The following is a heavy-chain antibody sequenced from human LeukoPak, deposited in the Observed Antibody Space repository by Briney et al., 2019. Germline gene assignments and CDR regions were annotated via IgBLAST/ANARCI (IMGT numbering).Heavy chain of an antibody. CDR2: MNPNSGNT. CDR3: ARARGGSRAHWFDP. CDR1: GYTFTSYD. J-gene: IGHJ5*02. D-gene: IGHD1-26*01. Sequence: ASVKVSCKASGYTFTSYDINWVRQATGQGLEWMGWMNPNSGNTGYAQKFQGRVTMTRNTSISTAYMELSSLRSEDTAVYYCARARGGSRAHWFDPWGQGTLVTVSS. V-gene: IGHV1-8*01.